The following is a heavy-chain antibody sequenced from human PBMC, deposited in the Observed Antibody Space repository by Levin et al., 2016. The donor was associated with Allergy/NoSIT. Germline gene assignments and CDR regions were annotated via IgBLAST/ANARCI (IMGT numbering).Heavy chain of an antibody. CDR1: GGSISSSSYY. D-gene: IGHD6-13*01. CDR2: IYYSGST. J-gene: IGHJ4*02. CDR3: ARDPTRGSSWPYFDY. V-gene: IGHV4-39*02. Sequence: SETLSLTCTVSGGSISSSSYYWGWIRQPPGKGLEWIGSIYYSGSTYYNPSLKSRVTISVDTSKNQFSLQLNSVTPEDTAVYYCARDPTRGSSWPYFDYWGQGTLVTVSS.